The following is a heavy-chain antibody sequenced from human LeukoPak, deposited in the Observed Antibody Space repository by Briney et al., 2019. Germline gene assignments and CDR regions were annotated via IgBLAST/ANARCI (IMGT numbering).Heavy chain of an antibody. CDR3: ARRGYDYVWGSYRFFDY. Sequence: SETLSLTCTVSGGSISSSSYYWGWIRQSPGKGLEWIGSIYYSGNTYYNPSLKSRVTISVDTSKNQFSLKLSSVTAADTAVYYCARRGYDYVWGSYRFFDYWGQGTLVTVSS. D-gene: IGHD3-16*02. CDR1: GGSISSSSYY. V-gene: IGHV4-39*01. J-gene: IGHJ4*02. CDR2: IYYSGNT.